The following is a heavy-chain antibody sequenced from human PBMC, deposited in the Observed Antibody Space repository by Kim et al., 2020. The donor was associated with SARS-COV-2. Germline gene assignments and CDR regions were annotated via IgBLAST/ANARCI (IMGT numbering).Heavy chain of an antibody. CDR1: GFTFDDYA. D-gene: IGHD3-3*01. J-gene: IGHJ6*02. V-gene: IGHV3-9*01. Sequence: GGSLRLSCAASGFTFDDYAMHWVRQAPGKGLEWVSGITWNSGSIGYADSVKVRFTISRDNAKNSLYLQMISLRAEDTALYYCAKDIGAFDFWSGYGGMDVWGQGTTVTVSS. CDR2: ITWNSGSI. CDR3: AKDIGAFDFWSGYGGMDV.